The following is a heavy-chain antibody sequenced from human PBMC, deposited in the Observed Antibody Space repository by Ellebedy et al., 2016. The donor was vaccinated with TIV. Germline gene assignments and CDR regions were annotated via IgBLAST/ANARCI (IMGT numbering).Heavy chain of an antibody. V-gene: IGHV4-59*08. CDR3: ARQGSGGRSFDY. Sequence: MPSETLSLTCTVSGGSISSYYWTWIRQPPGKGLEWIGYIYYSGSTNYNPSLKSPVTISVDTSKNQFTLKLSSVTAADTAVYYCARQGSGGRSFDYWGQGTLVTVSS. CDR2: IYYSGST. D-gene: IGHD3-16*01. J-gene: IGHJ4*02. CDR1: GGSISSYY.